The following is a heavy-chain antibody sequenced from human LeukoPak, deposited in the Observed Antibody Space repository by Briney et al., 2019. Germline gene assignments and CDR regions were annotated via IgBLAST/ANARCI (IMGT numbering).Heavy chain of an antibody. J-gene: IGHJ4*02. D-gene: IGHD6-19*01. CDR3: ARAYSSGWYPYFDY. V-gene: IGHV3-30*07. CDR1: GFTFSSYA. CDR2: ISYDGSNK. Sequence: GGSLRLSCAASGFTFSSYAMHWVRQAPGKGLEWVAVISYDGSNKYYADSVKGRFTISRDNSKNTLYLQMNSLRAEDTAVYYCARAYSSGWYPYFDYWGQGTLVTVSS.